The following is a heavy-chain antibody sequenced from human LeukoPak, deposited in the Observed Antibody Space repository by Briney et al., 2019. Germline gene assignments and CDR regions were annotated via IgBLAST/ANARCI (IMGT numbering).Heavy chain of an antibody. J-gene: IGHJ4*02. CDR3: ARHKYYYDSSGYYYGLDY. V-gene: IGHV5-51*01. CDR2: IYPGDSDT. D-gene: IGHD3-22*01. CDR1: GYSFTSYW. Sequence: GESLKISCKGSGYSFTSYWIGWVRQMPGKGLEWMGIIYPGDSDTRYSPSFQGQVTISADKSISTAYLQWSSLKASDTAMYYCARHKYYYDSSGYYYGLDYWGQGTLVTVSS.